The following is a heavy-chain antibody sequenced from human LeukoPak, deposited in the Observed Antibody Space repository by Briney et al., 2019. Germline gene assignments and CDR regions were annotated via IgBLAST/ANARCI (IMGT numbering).Heavy chain of an antibody. J-gene: IGHJ6*03. D-gene: IGHD3-3*01. Sequence: PSETLSLTCTVSGGSISSSSYYWGWIRQPPGKGLEWIGSIYYSGSTYYNPSLKSRVTISVDTSKNQFSLKLSSVTAADTAVYYCARHRGRDFWSSHYYMDVWGKGTTVTVSS. CDR1: GGSISSSSYY. CDR3: ARHRGRDFWSSHYYMDV. CDR2: IYYSGST. V-gene: IGHV4-39*01.